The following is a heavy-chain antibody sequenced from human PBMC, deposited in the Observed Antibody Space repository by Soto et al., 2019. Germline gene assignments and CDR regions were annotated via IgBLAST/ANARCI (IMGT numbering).Heavy chain of an antibody. J-gene: IGHJ4*02. V-gene: IGHV3-74*01. CDR3: ARGGLYSNTLYYFDY. Sequence: EAQLVESGGDLVQPGGSLRLSCAASGFNFNKYWMHWVRQPPGKGLVWVSGINSDGSDTNSADSVKGRLTISRDNAKNTLYLQVNSLRAEDTAVYYCARGGLYSNTLYYFDYWGRGTLVTVSS. CDR2: INSDGSDT. CDR1: GFNFNKYW. D-gene: IGHD6-13*01.